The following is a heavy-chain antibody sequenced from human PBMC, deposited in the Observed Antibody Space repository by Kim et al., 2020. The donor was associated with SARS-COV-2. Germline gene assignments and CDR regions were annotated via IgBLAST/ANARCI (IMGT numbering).Heavy chain of an antibody. CDR3: PRHQWYSSGWYVAFYYFDMDV. D-gene: IGHD6-19*01. J-gene: IGHJ6*03. CDR2: AYYIGNT. CDR1: GGSLSSSSYY. V-gene: IGHV4-39*01. Sequence: SETLSHTCTVSGGSLSSSSYYWGWIRQPPGKGLEWIGTAYYIGNTYYNPSLKSRVTISVDTSKNQFSLKLGSVTAADTAVFYCPRHQWYSSGWYVAFYYFDMDVWGKGTTVTVSS.